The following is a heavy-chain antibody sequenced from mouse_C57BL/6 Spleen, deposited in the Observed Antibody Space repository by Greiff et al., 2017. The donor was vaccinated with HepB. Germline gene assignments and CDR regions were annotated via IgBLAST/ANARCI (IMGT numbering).Heavy chain of an antibody. D-gene: IGHD1-1*01. V-gene: IGHV1-80*01. CDR2: IYPGDGDT. CDR1: GYAFSSYW. Sequence: QVQLQQSGAELVKPGASVKISCKASGYAFSSYWMNWVKQRPGKGLEWIGQIYPGDGDTNYNGKFKGKATLTADKSSSTAYMQLSSLTSEDSAVYFCARLGYGSSMYYFDYWGQGTTLTVSS. CDR3: ARLGYGSSMYYFDY. J-gene: IGHJ2*01.